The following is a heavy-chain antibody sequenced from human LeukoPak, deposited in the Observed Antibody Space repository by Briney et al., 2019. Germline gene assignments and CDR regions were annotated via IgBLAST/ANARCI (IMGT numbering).Heavy chain of an antibody. CDR1: GYTFTSYG. J-gene: IGHJ3*02. Sequence: GASVKVSCKASGYTFTSYGISWVRQAPGQGLEWMGWISAYNGNTNYAQKLQGRVTMTTDTSTSTAYMELRSLRSDDTAVYYCAREERYYDLDAFDIWGQGTMVTVSS. CDR2: ISAYNGNT. D-gene: IGHD3-22*01. CDR3: AREERYYDLDAFDI. V-gene: IGHV1-18*01.